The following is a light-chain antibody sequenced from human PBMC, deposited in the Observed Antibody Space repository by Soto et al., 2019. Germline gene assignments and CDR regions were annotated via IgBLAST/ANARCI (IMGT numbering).Light chain of an antibody. CDR3: QQYHSYYPWT. Sequence: DIQMTQSPSTLSASVGDRLTITCRASQSISSWVAWYQQKPGKPPKLLIYDASSLESGVPSRFSGSGSGTDFSLTITSLQPGDSATYYCQQYHSYYPWTFGQGTKVDI. V-gene: IGKV1-5*01. CDR1: QSISSW. CDR2: DAS. J-gene: IGKJ1*01.